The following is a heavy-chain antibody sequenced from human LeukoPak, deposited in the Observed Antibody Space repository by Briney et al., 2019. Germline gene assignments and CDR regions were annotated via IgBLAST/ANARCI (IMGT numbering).Heavy chain of an antibody. CDR2: ISGSGGST. CDR3: AKVPSWVAVASFFDY. V-gene: IGHV3-23*01. D-gene: IGHD6-19*01. J-gene: IGHJ4*02. Sequence: GGSLRLSCAASGFTFSSYGMPWVRQAPGKGLEWVSAISGSGGSTYYADSVKGRFTISRDNSKNTLYLQMNSLRAEDTAVYYCAKVPSWVAVASFFDYWGQGTLVTVSS. CDR1: GFTFSSYG.